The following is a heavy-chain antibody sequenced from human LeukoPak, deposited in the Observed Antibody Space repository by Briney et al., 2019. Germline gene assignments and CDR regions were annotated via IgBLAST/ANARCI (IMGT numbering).Heavy chain of an antibody. CDR1: GFTFSTYS. D-gene: IGHD4-11*01. V-gene: IGHV3-48*01. CDR2: ITSGSVTM. J-gene: IGHJ5*02. Sequence: GGSLRLSCAASGFTFSTYSMNWVRQAPGKGLEWVSYITSGSVTMFYADSVKGRFTISRDNAENSMYLQMNNLRAEDTAVYYCERLAIRAIDFSNPEFDPWGQGTLVTVSS. CDR3: ERLAIRAIDFSNPEFDP.